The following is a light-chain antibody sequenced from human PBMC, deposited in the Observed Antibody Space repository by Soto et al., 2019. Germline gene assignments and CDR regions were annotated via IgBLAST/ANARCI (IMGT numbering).Light chain of an antibody. CDR2: YAS. Sequence: LTQCPSWLSASVGDRVTISCQARRGFXSYLVWYQGKPGKPTKVLVYYASTLQRGGPSRLSGSGSGPDFTLPSSRLQPEDSSTYFCQQLKSNTQTFGQGTRLDIK. V-gene: IGKV1-9*01. CDR3: QQLKSNTQT. CDR1: RGFXSY. J-gene: IGKJ5*01.